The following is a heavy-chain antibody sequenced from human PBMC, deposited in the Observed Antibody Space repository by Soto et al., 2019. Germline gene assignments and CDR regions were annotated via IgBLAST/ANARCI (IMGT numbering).Heavy chain of an antibody. CDR2: IWFTGTT. CDR1: GGSISPYY. J-gene: IGHJ5*02. CDR3: SSESSGDGNHNWFDP. V-gene: IGHV4-59*01. Sequence: QVQLQESGPGLVKPSETLSLTCIVSGGSISPYYWSWVRQPPGKGLEWIGFIWFTGTTTYNPSLKGRVTMAVDPANNQHSLELESVTAADTAVYYCSSESSGDGNHNWFDPWGQRTLVIVSA.